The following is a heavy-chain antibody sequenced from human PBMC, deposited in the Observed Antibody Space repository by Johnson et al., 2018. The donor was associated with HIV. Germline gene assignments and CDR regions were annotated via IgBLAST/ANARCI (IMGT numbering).Heavy chain of an antibody. D-gene: IGHD3-16*01. V-gene: IGHV3-30*04. CDR2: ISYDGSNK. J-gene: IGHJ3*02. CDR3: AREGDGLRVSDDAFDI. Sequence: VQLVESGGGLVKPGGSLRLSCAASGFTFSSYAMHWVRQAPGKGLEWVAVISYDGSNKYYADSVKGRFTISRDNSKNTLYLQMNSMRAEDTAVYDCAREGDGLRVSDDAFDIWGQGTMVTVSS. CDR1: GFTFSSYA.